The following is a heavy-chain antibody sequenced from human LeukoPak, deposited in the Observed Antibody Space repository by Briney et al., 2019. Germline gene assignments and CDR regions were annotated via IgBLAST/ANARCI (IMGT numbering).Heavy chain of an antibody. CDR2: INPNSGGT. J-gene: IGHJ4*02. D-gene: IGHD3-22*01. CDR3: SITMIVVNDY. CDR1: GYTFTGYY. V-gene: IGHV1-2*02. Sequence: GASVKVSCKASGYTFTGYYMHWVRQAPGQGLEWMGWINPNSGGTNYAQKFQGRITMTRDTSISTAYMELSRLRSDDTAMYYCSITMIVVNDYWGQGTLVTVSS.